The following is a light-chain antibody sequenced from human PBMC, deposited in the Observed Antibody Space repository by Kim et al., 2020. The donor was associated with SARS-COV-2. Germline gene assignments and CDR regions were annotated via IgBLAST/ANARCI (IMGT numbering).Light chain of an antibody. CDR1: QSISSY. Sequence: ASVGDRLTITCRASQSISSYLSWYQPNPGIAPKLLIYAASSLQSGVPSRFSGSGSGTDFTLTISSLQPEYFATYVCLQRYSTPITFGQGTRLAIK. CDR3: LQRYSTPIT. CDR2: AAS. V-gene: IGKV1-39*01. J-gene: IGKJ5*01.